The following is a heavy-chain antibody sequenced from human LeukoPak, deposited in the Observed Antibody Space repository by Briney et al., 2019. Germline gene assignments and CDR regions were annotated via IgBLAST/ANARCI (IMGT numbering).Heavy chain of an antibody. D-gene: IGHD7-27*01. Sequence: PSETLSLTCTVSGGSISSYYWSWIRQPAGKGLEWIGRIYTSGSTNYNPSLKSRVTMSVDTSKNQFSLKLSSVTAADTAVYYCARDGANWGSDRAFDIWGQGTMVTVSS. CDR3: ARDGANWGSDRAFDI. CDR2: IYTSGST. CDR1: GGSISSYY. J-gene: IGHJ3*02. V-gene: IGHV4-4*07.